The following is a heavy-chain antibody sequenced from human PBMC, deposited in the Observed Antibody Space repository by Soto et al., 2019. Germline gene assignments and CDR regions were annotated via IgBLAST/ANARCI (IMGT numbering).Heavy chain of an antibody. CDR2: ISGSGSYT. CDR3: ARRALRGVLDWDFDL. D-gene: IGHD3-10*01. V-gene: IGHV3-11*05. J-gene: IGHJ2*01. Sequence: QVQLVESGGDMVKPGGSLRLSCSGSGFTFSDNYMNWIRQAPGKGLEWVSYISGSGSYTNYADSVQGRFTVSRDNAKNSLYLQMNSVRDEDTAVYYCARRALRGVLDWDFDLWGRGTLVTVSS. CDR1: GFTFSDNY.